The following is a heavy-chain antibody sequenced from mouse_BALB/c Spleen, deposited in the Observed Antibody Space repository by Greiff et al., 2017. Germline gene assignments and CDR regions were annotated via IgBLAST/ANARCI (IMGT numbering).Heavy chain of an antibody. CDR2: IDPENGNT. CDR3: ATLWLRRFDY. D-gene: IGHD2-2*01. J-gene: IGHJ3*01. CDR1: GFNIKGYY. Sequence: VQLQQSGAELVRPGALVTLSCKASGFNIKGYYMHWVKQRPEQGLEWIGWIDPENGNTKYDPKFQGKATITADTSSNTAYLQLSSLASEDTAVYYWATLWLRRFDYWGQGTPVTVSA. V-gene: IGHV14-1*02.